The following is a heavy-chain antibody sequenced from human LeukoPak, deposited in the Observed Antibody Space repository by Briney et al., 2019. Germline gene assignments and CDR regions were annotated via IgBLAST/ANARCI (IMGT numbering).Heavy chain of an antibody. CDR2: FDPEDGET. CDR1: GYTLTELS. D-gene: IGHD3-16*01. J-gene: IGHJ4*02. V-gene: IGHV1-24*01. CDR3: ATVDGGYYFDY. Sequence: ASVKVSCKVSGYTLTELSMHWVRQAPGKGLEWMGGFDPEDGETIYAQKFQGRVTMIEDTSTDTAYMELSSLRSEDTAVYYCATVDGGYYFDYWGQGTLVTVSS.